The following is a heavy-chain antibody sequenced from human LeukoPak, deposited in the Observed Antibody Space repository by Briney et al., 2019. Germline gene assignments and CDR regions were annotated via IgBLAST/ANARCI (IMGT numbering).Heavy chain of an antibody. V-gene: IGHV4-59*01. D-gene: IGHD6-6*01. CDR3: ARGGAARLLPYGMDV. CDR1: GGSISSYY. CDR2: IYSSGSA. Sequence: PSETLSLTCTVSGGSISSYYWSCIRQPPGKGLEWIGCIYSSGSANYNPSLQSRVTLSVDTSKNQFSLNLSSVTAADTAVYYCARGGAARLLPYGMDVWGQGTTVTVSS. J-gene: IGHJ6*02.